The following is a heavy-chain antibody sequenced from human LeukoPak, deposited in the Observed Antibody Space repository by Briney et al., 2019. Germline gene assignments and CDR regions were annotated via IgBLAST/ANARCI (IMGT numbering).Heavy chain of an antibody. Sequence: ASVKVSCKTSGYSENFYGITWVRQVAGQGLEWMGWISAQHGQTEYAPNSQDRVTMTTDTYTNTAYMELRSLRSDDTAVYYCATSLYNSGYDYWGQGTLVTVSS. CDR1: GYSENFYG. V-gene: IGHV1-18*01. D-gene: IGHD3-22*01. CDR2: ISAQHGQT. CDR3: ATSLYNSGYDY. J-gene: IGHJ4*02.